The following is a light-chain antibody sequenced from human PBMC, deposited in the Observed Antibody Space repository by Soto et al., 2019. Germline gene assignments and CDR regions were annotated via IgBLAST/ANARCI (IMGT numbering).Light chain of an antibody. V-gene: IGKV3-20*01. J-gene: IGKJ1*01. CDR1: QSVSSSY. CDR3: HQYGSSPWT. CDR2: GAS. Sequence: EIVLTQSPGTLSLSPVERATLSCMASQSVSSSYLAWYQQKPGQAPRLLISGASSRATGIPDRFSGSGSGTDFTLTISRLEPEDFAVYYCHQYGSSPWTFGQGTKVDI.